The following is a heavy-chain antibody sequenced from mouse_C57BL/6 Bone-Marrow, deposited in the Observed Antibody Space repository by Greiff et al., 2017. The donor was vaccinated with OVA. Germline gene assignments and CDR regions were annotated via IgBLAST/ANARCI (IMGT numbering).Heavy chain of an antibody. CDR3: ARGGLDAMDY. CDR1: GYAFSSSW. CDR2: IYPGDGDT. Sequence: QVQLQQSGPELVKPGASVKISCKASGYAFSSSWMNWVKQRPGTGLEWIGRIYPGDGDTNYNGKFKGKATLTADKSSSTAYMQLSSLTSEDSAVYFCARGGLDAMDYWGQGTSVTVSS. J-gene: IGHJ4*01. D-gene: IGHD6-2*01. V-gene: IGHV1-82*01.